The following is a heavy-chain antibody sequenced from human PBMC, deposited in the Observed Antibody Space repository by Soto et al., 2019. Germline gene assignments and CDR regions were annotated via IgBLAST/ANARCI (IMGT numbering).Heavy chain of an antibody. Sequence: KFQGRVTITRDTSASTAYMELSSLRSEDTAVYYCARVRRKTGTTEITFDYWGQGTLVTVSS. CDR3: ARVRRKTGTTEITFDY. J-gene: IGHJ4*02. D-gene: IGHD1-7*01. V-gene: IGHV1-3*01.